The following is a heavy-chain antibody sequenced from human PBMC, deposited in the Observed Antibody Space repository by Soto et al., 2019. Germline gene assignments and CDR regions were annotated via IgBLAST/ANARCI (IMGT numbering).Heavy chain of an antibody. Sequence: GGSLRLSCAASGFTVSSNYMSWVRQAPGKGLEWVSVIYSGGSTYYADSVKGRFTISRDNSKNTLYLQMNSLRAEDTAVYYCATPIAVAGIGPNGGYFQHWGQGTLVTVSS. CDR3: ATPIAVAGIGPNGGYFQH. D-gene: IGHD6-19*01. CDR1: GFTVSSNY. CDR2: IYSGGST. V-gene: IGHV3-53*01. J-gene: IGHJ1*01.